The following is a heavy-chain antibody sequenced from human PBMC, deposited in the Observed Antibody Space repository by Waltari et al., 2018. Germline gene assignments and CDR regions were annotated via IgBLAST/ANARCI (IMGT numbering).Heavy chain of an antibody. V-gene: IGHV3-74*01. CDR3: ASVEVAFQGGFWSRFYVNF. J-gene: IGHJ4*02. CDR1: GFPFRTSW. CDR2: EKSDGSGT. D-gene: IGHD3-3*01. Sequence: EVQLVESGGGLVQPGGSLGFPREPSGFPFRTSWMHWPGQAQGQGGWWSASEKSDGSGTAYTAALKGRVTTPGDKANNPLYLQMNRRRAEDTALYYCASVEVAFQGGFWSRFYVNFWGRGTLVTVSS.